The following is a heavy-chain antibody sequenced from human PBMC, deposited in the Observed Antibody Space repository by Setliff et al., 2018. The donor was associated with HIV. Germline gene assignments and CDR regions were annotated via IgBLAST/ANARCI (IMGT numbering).Heavy chain of an antibody. CDR3: AREKNDYNNYYFDY. J-gene: IGHJ4*02. CDR1: DGSISSSNW. Sequence: SETLSLTCAVSDGSISSSNWWSWVRQPPGKGLEWIGEIYHTQNTNYSPSLKSRVTISVDTSKNQFSLKLSSVTAADTAVYYCAREKNDYNNYYFDYWGQGTLVTVSS. V-gene: IGHV4-4*02. D-gene: IGHD4-4*01. CDR2: IYHTQNT.